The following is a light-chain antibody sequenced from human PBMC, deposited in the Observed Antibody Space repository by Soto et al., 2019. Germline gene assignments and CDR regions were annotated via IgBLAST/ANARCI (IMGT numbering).Light chain of an antibody. V-gene: IGKV3-15*01. CDR3: HHYSSWPPYT. CDR2: GAS. Sequence: EIVMTQSPATLSVSPGERVALSCRASQSVSRDLAWYQQKPGQAPRLLIYGASARATGIPARFSGSGSGTEFTLTISSLQSEDFAVYYCHHYSSWPPYTFGQGTKLEIK. CDR1: QSVSRD. J-gene: IGKJ2*01.